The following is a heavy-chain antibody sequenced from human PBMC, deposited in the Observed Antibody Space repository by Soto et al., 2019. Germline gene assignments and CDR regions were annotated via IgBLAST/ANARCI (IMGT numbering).Heavy chain of an antibody. D-gene: IGHD1-26*01. CDR1: GYTFTSYD. Sequence: QVQLVQSGAEVKKPGASVKVSCKNSGYTFTSYDINWVRQATGQGLEWMGWMNPNSGNTAYAQKFQGRVTMTRNTYISTAYIALSSLRSEDTAVYDCARERSSGAFDIWGQGTMVTVSS. CDR2: MNPNSGNT. V-gene: IGHV1-8*01. J-gene: IGHJ3*02. CDR3: ARERSSGAFDI.